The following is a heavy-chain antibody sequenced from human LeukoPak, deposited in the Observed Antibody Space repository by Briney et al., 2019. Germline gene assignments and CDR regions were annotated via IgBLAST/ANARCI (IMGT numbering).Heavy chain of an antibody. J-gene: IGHJ4*02. Sequence: GGSLRLSCAASGFTFSSYAMHWVRQAPGKGLEWVAVISYDGSNKYYADSVKGRFTISRDNSKNTLYLQMNSLRAEDTAVYYCARGRGRVVVITYYCDYWGQGTLVTASS. D-gene: IGHD3-22*01. V-gene: IGHV3-30-3*01. CDR1: GFTFSSYA. CDR2: ISYDGSNK. CDR3: ARGRGRVVVITYYCDY.